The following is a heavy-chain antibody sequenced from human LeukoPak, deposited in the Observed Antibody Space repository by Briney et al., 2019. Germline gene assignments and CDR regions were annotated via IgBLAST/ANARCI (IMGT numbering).Heavy chain of an antibody. CDR3: AAQEMDNDY. J-gene: IGHJ4*02. CDR2: ISSSSSYI. CDR1: GHTFHSHN. Sequence: KAGGSLRLSCAVSGHTFHSHNMNWVRQAPGKGLEWVSSISSSSSYIYYADSVKGRFTISRDNAKNSLYLQMNSLRAEDTAVYYCAAQEMDNDYWGQGTLVTVSS. D-gene: IGHD5-24*01. V-gene: IGHV3-21*01.